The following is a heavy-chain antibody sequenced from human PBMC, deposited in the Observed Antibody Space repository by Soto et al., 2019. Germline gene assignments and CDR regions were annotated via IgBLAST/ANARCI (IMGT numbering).Heavy chain of an antibody. Sequence: SETLSLTCAVTGVSLSGYCWSWIRQPPGKGLEWIGEVKDGGHTNYSPSLRGRVTISSDTSNNQFSLRLNSVTAADTGVYYCARGQEGVVATHWDQGSLVTV. V-gene: IGHV4-34*01. CDR2: VKDGGHT. D-gene: IGHD5-12*01. CDR1: GVSLSGYC. J-gene: IGHJ4*02. CDR3: ARGQEGVVATH.